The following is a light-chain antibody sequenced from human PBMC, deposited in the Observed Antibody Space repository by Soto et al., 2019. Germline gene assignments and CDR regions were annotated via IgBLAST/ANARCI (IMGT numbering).Light chain of an antibody. J-gene: IGKJ4*01. V-gene: IGKV3-20*01. CDR1: QSVSSRY. Sequence: EIVLTQSPGTLSLSPGERATLSCRASQSVSSRYLAWYQQRPGQGPRLLIYGASSRATGIPERFSGSGSGTDFTLNSSRLEPQDFAVYYCQLYGRSPPLTFGGGTKVEIK. CDR3: QLYGRSPPLT. CDR2: GAS.